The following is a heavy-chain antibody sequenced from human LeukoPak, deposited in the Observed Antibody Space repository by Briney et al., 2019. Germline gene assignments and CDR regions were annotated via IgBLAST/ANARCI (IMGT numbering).Heavy chain of an antibody. Sequence: SETLSLTYTVSCVSISSISYYWGWLRQPPGKVLEWIGRIYYSGSTNYNPSPSSRVTISVDTSKNQFSLKLSSVTAADTAVYYCARQGSSSWYEGDWFDPWGQGTLVTVSS. CDR2: IYYSGST. CDR1: CVSISSISYY. V-gene: IGHV4-39*01. J-gene: IGHJ5*02. D-gene: IGHD6-13*01. CDR3: ARQGSSSWYEGDWFDP.